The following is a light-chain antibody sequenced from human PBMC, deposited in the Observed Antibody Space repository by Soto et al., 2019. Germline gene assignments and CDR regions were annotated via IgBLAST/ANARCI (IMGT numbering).Light chain of an antibody. J-gene: IGLJ1*01. CDR2: DVT. CDR1: SSDVGGYNY. Sequence: QSVLTQPASVSGSPGQSITISCTGTSSDVGGYNYVSWYQQHPGKAPKLMTYDVTNRPSGVSNRFSGSKSGNTASLTISGLQAEDEADYYCSSYTSSNTFVFGTGTKLTVL. V-gene: IGLV2-14*01. CDR3: SSYTSSNTFV.